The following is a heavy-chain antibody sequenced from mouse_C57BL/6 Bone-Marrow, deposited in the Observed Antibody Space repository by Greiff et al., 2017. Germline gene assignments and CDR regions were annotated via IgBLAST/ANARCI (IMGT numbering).Heavy chain of an antibody. CDR2: INPSTGGT. Sequence: EVKLQQSGPELVKPGASVKISCKASGYSFTGYYMNWVKQSPEKSLEWIGEINPSTGGTTYNQKFKAKATLTVDKSSSTAYMQLKRLSSEDSAVYYCARHDYNAMDYWGQGTSVTVSS. CDR1: GYSFTGYY. J-gene: IGHJ4*01. CDR3: ARHDYNAMDY. V-gene: IGHV1-42*01.